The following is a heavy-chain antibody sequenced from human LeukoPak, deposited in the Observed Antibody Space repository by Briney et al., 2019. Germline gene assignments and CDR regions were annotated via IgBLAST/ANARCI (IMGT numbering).Heavy chain of an antibody. CDR1: GYSFTSYW. D-gene: IGHD3-10*01. CDR3: ARRDYYGSGSLIGHNWFDP. CDR2: IYPGDSDT. J-gene: IGHJ5*02. V-gene: IGHV5-51*01. Sequence: GESLKISCKGSGYSFTSYWIGWVRQMPGKGLEWMGIIYPGDSDTSYSPSFQGQVTISADKSISTAYLQWSSLKASDTAMYYCARRDYYGSGSLIGHNWFDPWGQGTLVTVSS.